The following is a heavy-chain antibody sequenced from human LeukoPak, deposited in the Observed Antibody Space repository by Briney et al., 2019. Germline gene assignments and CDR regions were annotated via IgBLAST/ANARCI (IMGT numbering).Heavy chain of an antibody. D-gene: IGHD2-2*01. CDR2: INPSGGST. Sequence: ASVKVSCKASGYTFTSYYMHWVRQAPGQGLEWMGIINPSGGSTSYAQKFQGRVTITADESTSTAYMELSSLRSEDTAVYYCATTLWGTYCSSTSCYTDYWGQGTLVTVSS. J-gene: IGHJ4*02. V-gene: IGHV1-46*01. CDR3: ATTLWGTYCSSTSCYTDY. CDR1: GYTFTSYY.